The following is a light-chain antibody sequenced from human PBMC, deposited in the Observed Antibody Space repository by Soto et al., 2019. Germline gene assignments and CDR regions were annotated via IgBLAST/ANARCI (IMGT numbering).Light chain of an antibody. V-gene: IGLV2-14*01. J-gene: IGLJ1*01. CDR2: EVS. Sequence: QSVLTQPASVSGSPGQSITISCTGTSSGIRDYNYVSWYQQLPGNAPKLIMYEVSNRPSGISNRFSGSKSGNTASLTISGLPAEDAADYYCSSKSPDFFGTGTKVTVL. CDR1: SSGIRDYNY. CDR3: SSKSPDF.